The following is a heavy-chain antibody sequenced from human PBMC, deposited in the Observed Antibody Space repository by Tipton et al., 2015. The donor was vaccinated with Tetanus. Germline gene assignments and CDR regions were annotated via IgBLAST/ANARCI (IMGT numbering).Heavy chain of an antibody. D-gene: IGHD2-2*02. J-gene: IGHJ6*02. CDR3: TRVSVTVVPAAIYFNGMDV. V-gene: IGHV4-30-4*01. CDR1: GGSISSGDYY. Sequence: TLSLTCTVSGGSISSGDYYWSWIRQPPGKGLEWIGYIYYSGSTYYNPSLKSRVTISVDTSKNQFSLKLSSVTAADTAVYYCTRVSVTVVPAAIYFNGMDVWGQGPTLTVS. CDR2: IYYSGST.